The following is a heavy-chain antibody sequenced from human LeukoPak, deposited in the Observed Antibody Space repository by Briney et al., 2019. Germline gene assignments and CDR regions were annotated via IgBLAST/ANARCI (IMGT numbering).Heavy chain of an antibody. Sequence: SETLSLTCTVSGGSISSGGYYWSWIRQHPGKGLEWIEYIYYSGSTYYNPSLKSRVTISVDTSKNQFSLKLSSVTAADTAVYYFARGPRREATIIYFDYWGQGTLVTVSS. CDR2: IYYSGST. CDR1: GGSISSGGYY. V-gene: IGHV4-31*03. J-gene: IGHJ4*02. CDR3: ARGPRREATIIYFDY. D-gene: IGHD5-24*01.